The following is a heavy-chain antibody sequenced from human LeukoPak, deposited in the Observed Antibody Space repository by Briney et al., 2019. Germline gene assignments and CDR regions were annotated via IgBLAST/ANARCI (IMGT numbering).Heavy chain of an antibody. V-gene: IGHV3-33*06. Sequence: GGSLRLSCAASGFTFSSYGMHWVRQAPGKGLEWVAVMWYDGSNKYYADSVKGRFTISRDNSKYTLYLQMNSLRAEDTAVYYCAKTYGSGSYYNPQNYYYYGMDVWGQGTTVTVSS. CDR1: GFTFSSYG. CDR3: AKTYGSGSYYNPQNYYYYGMDV. D-gene: IGHD3-10*01. J-gene: IGHJ6*02. CDR2: MWYDGSNK.